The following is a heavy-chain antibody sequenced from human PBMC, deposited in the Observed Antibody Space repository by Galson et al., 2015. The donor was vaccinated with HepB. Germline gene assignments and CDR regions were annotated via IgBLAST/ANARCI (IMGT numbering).Heavy chain of an antibody. D-gene: IGHD2-2*01. CDR2: ISYDGSNR. Sequence: SLRLSCAASGFSFSSYGMHWVRQAPGKGLEWVAVISYDGSNRYYADSVKGRFTISRDNSKNTLYLQMNSLRAEDAAVYYCALGGGYCSSTSCFEGPMDVWGKGTAVTVSS. CDR1: GFSFSSYG. V-gene: IGHV3-30*03. J-gene: IGHJ6*03. CDR3: ALGGGYCSSTSCFEGPMDV.